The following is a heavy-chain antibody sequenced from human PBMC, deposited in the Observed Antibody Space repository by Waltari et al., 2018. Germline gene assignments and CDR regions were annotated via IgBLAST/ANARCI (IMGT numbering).Heavy chain of an antibody. CDR1: GFTFSSYA. Sequence: EVQLVESGGGLVQPGGSLRLSCAASGFTFSSYAMSWVRQAPGKGLEWVSAISGSGGSTYYADSVKGRLTISRDNSKNTLYLQMNSLRAEDTAVYYCAKVGMITIFGVVSMDFDYWGQGTLVTVSS. CDR2: ISGSGGST. J-gene: IGHJ4*02. CDR3: AKVGMITIFGVVSMDFDY. V-gene: IGHV3-23*04. D-gene: IGHD3-3*01.